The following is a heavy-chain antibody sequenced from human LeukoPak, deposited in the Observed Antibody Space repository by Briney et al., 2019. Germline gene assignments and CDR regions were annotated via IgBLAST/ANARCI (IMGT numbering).Heavy chain of an antibody. CDR1: GFTFSSYA. CDR3: ATASLGTVTSFPFDY. CDR2: ISYDGSKK. J-gene: IGHJ4*02. D-gene: IGHD4-17*01. V-gene: IGHV3-30*01. Sequence: GGSLRLSCAASGFTFSSYAMHWVRQAPGKGLEWVAVISYDGSKKYYADSVKGRFTISRDNSKNTLYLQMNSLRAEDTAVYYCATASLGTVTSFPFDYWGQGTLVTVSS.